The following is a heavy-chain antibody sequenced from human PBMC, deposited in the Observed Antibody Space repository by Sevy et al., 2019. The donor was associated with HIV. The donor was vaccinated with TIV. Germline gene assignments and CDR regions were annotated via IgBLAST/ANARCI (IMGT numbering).Heavy chain of an antibody. J-gene: IGHJ6*02. D-gene: IGHD4-17*01. V-gene: IGHV1-18*01. CDR2: ITSYNGHT. CDR1: GYTFINYG. Sequence: ASVKVSCKTSGYTFINYGITWVRQAPGQGLEWMGWITSYNGHTNYAQTIQDRVTMTTDTSTGTAYLQLGSLRYDDTAVYYCARGRSVTTGRDYYGLDVWGQGTSVTFSS. CDR3: ARGRSVTTGRDYYGLDV.